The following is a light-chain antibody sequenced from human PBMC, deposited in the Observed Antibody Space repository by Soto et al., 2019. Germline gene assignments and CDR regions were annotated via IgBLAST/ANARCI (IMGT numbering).Light chain of an antibody. CDR3: LQHNTYPLT. CDR2: AAS. CDR1: QAIRND. Sequence: DIQMTQSPSSLSASVGDRVTITCRSSQAIRNDVAWYQHKSGQAPTRLIYAASSLPSGVPSRFTGSGSGTEFTLAISSLQPEDFATYYCLQHNTYPLTFGGGTKVEIK. J-gene: IGKJ4*01. V-gene: IGKV1-17*01.